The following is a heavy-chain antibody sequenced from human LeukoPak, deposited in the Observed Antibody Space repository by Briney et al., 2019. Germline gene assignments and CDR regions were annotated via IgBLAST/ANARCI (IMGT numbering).Heavy chain of an antibody. CDR1: GYIFTSYG. D-gene: IGHD3-10*01. CDR3: ARDLGYYGSGSYNGDY. V-gene: IGHV1-2*02. J-gene: IGHJ4*02. CDR2: INPNSGGT. Sequence: GASVKVSCKASGYIFTSYGISWVRQAPGQGLEWMGWINPNSGGTNYAQKFQGRVTMTRDTSISTAYMELSRLRSDDTAVYYCARDLGYYGSGSYNGDYWGQGTLVTVSS.